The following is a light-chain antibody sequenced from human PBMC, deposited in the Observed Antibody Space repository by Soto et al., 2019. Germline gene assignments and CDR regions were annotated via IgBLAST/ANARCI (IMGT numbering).Light chain of an antibody. J-gene: IGLJ3*02. V-gene: IGLV2-14*03. CDR2: DVT. Sequence: QSALTQPASVSGSPGQSITISCTATSSDVGRYNYVSWYQQHPGKAPRLMIYDVTNRPSGVSYRFSGSKSGNTASLTISGLQTEDEAAYYCCSYTPSDHLVFGGGTKLTVL. CDR1: SSDVGRYNY. CDR3: CSYTPSDHLV.